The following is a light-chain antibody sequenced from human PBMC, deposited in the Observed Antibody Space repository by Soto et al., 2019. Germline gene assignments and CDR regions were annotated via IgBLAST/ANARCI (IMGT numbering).Light chain of an antibody. CDR1: QYIHTR. CDR2: QTS. Sequence: EIVLTQSPATLSSFPGDRVTLSCRASQYIHTRLAWYQHRPGQAPRLLIYQTSLRAAGIPARFSASGSGTDFTLTIRDVQPEDFALYYCHQRQSWPLTFGQGTKVDI. CDR3: HQRQSWPLT. J-gene: IGKJ1*01. V-gene: IGKV3-11*01.